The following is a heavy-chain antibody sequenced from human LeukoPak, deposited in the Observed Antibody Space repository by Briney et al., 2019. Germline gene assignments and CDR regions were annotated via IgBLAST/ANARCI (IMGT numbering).Heavy chain of an antibody. D-gene: IGHD6-19*01. CDR1: GFTFSSYA. J-gene: IGHJ4*02. CDR2: ISYDGSGQ. V-gene: IGHV3-30-3*01. CDR3: ARANRPFHTSGWYKDY. Sequence: GGSLRLSCAASGFTFSSYAMHWVRQALGKGLEWVALISYDGSGQYYTESVKGRFTISRDNSKKTLYLQVNSLRVEDTAVYYCARANRPFHTSGWYKDYWGQGTLVTVSS.